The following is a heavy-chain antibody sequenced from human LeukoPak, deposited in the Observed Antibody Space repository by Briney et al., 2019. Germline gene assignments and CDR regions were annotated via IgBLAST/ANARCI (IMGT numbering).Heavy chain of an antibody. V-gene: IGHV3-21*01. J-gene: IGHJ4*02. D-gene: IGHD1-26*01. CDR3: ARDGRSGSNYGRVDY. CDR2: ISSSSSYI. CDR1: GFTFSSYS. Sequence: GGSLRLSCAASGFTFSSYSMNWVRQAPGKGLEWVSSISSSSSYIYYADSVKGRLTISRDNAKNSLYLQMNSLRAEDTAVYYCARDGRSGSNYGRVDYWGQGTLVTVSS.